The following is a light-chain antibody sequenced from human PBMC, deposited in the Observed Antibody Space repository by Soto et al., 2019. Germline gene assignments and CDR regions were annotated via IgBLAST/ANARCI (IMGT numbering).Light chain of an antibody. V-gene: IGKV1-5*01. J-gene: IGKJ1*01. Sequence: DIQMTQSPSTLSASVGDRVTITCRASQSISSWLAWYQQKPGKAPKLLIYDASSLESGVPSRFSRRGSGTEFTLTIISLQPDDFATYYCQQYNSYWTFGQGTKVDIK. CDR2: DAS. CDR3: QQYNSYWT. CDR1: QSISSW.